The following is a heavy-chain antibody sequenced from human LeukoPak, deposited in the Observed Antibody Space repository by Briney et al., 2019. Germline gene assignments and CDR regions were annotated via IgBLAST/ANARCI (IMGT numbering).Heavy chain of an antibody. J-gene: IGHJ4*02. Sequence: SETLSLTCTVSGYSISSGYYWGWIRQPPGKGLEWIGSGSTYYNPSLKSRVTISVDTSKNQFSLKLSSVTAEDTAVYYCASAYYDSSGHFDYWGQGTLVTVSS. CDR1: GYSISSGYY. V-gene: IGHV4-38-2*02. D-gene: IGHD3-22*01. CDR2: SGST. CDR3: ASAYYDSSGHFDY.